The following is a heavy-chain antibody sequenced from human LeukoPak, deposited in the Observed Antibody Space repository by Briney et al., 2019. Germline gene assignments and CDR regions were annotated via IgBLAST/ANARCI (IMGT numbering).Heavy chain of an antibody. CDR3: ARDPGSGYEEHFDY. CDR1: GFIFSDYY. V-gene: IGHV3-11*01. CDR2: ISSSGSTM. J-gene: IGHJ4*02. Sequence: SGGSLRLSCAASGFIFSDYYMSWIRQAPGKGLEWVSYISSSGSTMYYTDSVKGRFTISRDNAKDSLYLQMNSLRAEDTAVYYCARDPGSGYEEHFDYWGQGTLVTVSS. D-gene: IGHD5-12*01.